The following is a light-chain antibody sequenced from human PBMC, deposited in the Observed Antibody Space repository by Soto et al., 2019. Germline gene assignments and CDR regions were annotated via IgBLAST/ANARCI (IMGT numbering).Light chain of an antibody. V-gene: IGLV2-23*02. CDR1: SSDVGSYNL. Sequence: SVLTQPASVSGSPGQSITFSCTGTSSDVGSYNLVSWYQQHPGKAPKLMIYEVSKRPSGVSNRFSGSKSGNTASLTISGLQAEDKADYYCCSYAGSSPAFGTGTKVTVL. CDR2: EVS. CDR3: CSYAGSSPA. J-gene: IGLJ1*01.